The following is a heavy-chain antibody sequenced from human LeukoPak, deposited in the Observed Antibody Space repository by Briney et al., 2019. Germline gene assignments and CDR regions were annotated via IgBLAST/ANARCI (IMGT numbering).Heavy chain of an antibody. V-gene: IGHV4-4*02. D-gene: IGHD3-10*01. CDR2: IYHGGST. CDR1: GGSISSSNW. J-gene: IGHJ4*02. CDR3: AKGEDYGSGTVHFAS. Sequence: SETLSLTCAVSGGSISSSNWWSWVRQPPGKGLEWIGDIYHGGSTNYNPSLKSRVAMSVDRSRNQFSLNLSSVTAADTAVYYCAKGEDYGSGTVHFASWGQGTLVTVSS.